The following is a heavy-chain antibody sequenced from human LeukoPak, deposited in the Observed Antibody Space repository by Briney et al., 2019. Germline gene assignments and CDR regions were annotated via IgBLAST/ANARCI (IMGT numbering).Heavy chain of an antibody. Sequence: GGSLRLSCAASGFTLTSYEMNWVRRAPGKGLEWISYISRTGNSIYYADSVKGRFTVSRDSAKNSLYLQMNSLRAEDTAVYYCARGPYSSNWYVDYWGQGTLVTVAS. CDR1: GFTLTSYE. V-gene: IGHV3-48*03. D-gene: IGHD6-13*01. CDR3: ARGPYSSNWYVDY. CDR2: ISRTGNSI. J-gene: IGHJ4*02.